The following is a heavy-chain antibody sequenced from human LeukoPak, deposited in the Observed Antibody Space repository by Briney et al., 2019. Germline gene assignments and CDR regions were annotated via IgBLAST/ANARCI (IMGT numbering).Heavy chain of an antibody. CDR2: IYTSGST. J-gene: IGHJ4*02. D-gene: IGHD5-18*01. V-gene: IGHV4-4*07. CDR3: AREGRGYSYGYEVDY. CDR1: GGSISSYY. Sequence: PSETLSLTCTVSGGSISSYYWSWIRQPAGKGLEWIGRIYTSGSTNYNPSLKSRVTMSVDTSKNQFSLKLSSVTAADTAVYYCAREGRGYSYGYEVDYWGQGTLVTVSS.